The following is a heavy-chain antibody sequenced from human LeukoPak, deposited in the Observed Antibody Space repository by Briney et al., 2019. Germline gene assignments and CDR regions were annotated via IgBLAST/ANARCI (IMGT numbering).Heavy chain of an antibody. CDR2: ICSNDNNT. Sequence: GGSLRLSCAASGFTFSSYAMNWVRQAPGKGLEWVSAICSNDNNTYYANSVKGRFTISRDNSKNTLSLQLNSLRAEDTAVYYCAKFATVDFDYWGQGTLVTVSS. V-gene: IGHV3-23*01. J-gene: IGHJ4*02. D-gene: IGHD4-23*01. CDR3: AKFATVDFDY. CDR1: GFTFSSYA.